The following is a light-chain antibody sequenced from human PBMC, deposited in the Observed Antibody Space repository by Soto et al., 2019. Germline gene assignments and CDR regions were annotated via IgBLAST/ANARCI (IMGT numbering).Light chain of an antibody. J-gene: IGLJ2*01. CDR1: SSDIGSNP. CDR2: RDN. V-gene: IGLV1-44*01. CDR3: SAWDDSIYGPV. Sequence: QSVLTQPPSASGTPGQRVAISCSGGSSDIGSNPVNWYLHLPGAAPKLLIYRDNQRPSGVPDRFSGYKSGTSASLTISGLQSEDEADYFCSAWDDSIYGPVFGGGTKHTVL.